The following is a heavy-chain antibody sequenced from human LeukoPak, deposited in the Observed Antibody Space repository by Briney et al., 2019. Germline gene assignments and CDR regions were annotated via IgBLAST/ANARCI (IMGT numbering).Heavy chain of an antibody. CDR3: ARWGESDDYVVHAFDI. V-gene: IGHV4-59*01. Sequence: PSETLSLTCTVSGVSISSYYWNWMRQSPGKGLEWIGYSHYSGTTNYNPSLKSRVTMSVDTSKNQFSLKLSSVSAADTAVYYCARWGESDDYVVHAFDIWGQGTMVTVSS. D-gene: IGHD4/OR15-4a*01. CDR2: SHYSGTT. CDR1: GVSISSYY. J-gene: IGHJ3*02.